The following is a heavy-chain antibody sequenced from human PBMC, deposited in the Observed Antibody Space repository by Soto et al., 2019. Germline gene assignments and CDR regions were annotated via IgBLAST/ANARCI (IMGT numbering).Heavy chain of an antibody. CDR3: ARGKKAAAGRYFYL. V-gene: IGHV4-34*01. D-gene: IGHD6-13*01. CDR2: INHSGST. J-gene: IGHJ2*01. CDR1: GGSFSGYY. Sequence: QVQLQQWGAGLLKPSETLSLTCAVYGGSFSGYYWSWIRKPPGKGLGWIGGINHSGSTNYNPSPKRRVTISVDTSKNQFSLKMSSVAAADTAVEYFARGKKAAAGRYFYLWGRGTLVTGSS.